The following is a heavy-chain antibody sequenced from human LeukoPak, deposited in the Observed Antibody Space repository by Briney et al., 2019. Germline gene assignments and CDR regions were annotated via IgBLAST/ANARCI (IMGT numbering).Heavy chain of an antibody. Sequence: SETLSLTCTVSGGSISSYYWSWIRQPPGKGLEWIGYIYYSGSTNYNPSLKSRVTISVDTSKNQFSLKLSSVTAADTAVYYCARYNWNYRWFDPWGQGTLVTVSS. CDR3: ARYNWNYRWFDP. J-gene: IGHJ5*02. D-gene: IGHD1-7*01. CDR1: GGSISSYY. V-gene: IGHV4-59*01. CDR2: IYYSGST.